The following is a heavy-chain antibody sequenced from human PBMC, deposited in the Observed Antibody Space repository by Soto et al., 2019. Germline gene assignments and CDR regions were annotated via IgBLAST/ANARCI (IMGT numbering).Heavy chain of an antibody. CDR1: CGSFSNYQ. V-gene: IGHV4-34*01. Sequence: SLTCAVRCGSFSNYQWNWVRQTPGQGLEWIGEINHSGITNYNPSLKSRITMSVDTSKKEFSLKLTSVTAADTAVYYCARGWRFDPWGQGTLVTVSS. D-gene: IGHD3-3*01. CDR2: INHSGIT. J-gene: IGHJ5*02. CDR3: ARGWRFDP.